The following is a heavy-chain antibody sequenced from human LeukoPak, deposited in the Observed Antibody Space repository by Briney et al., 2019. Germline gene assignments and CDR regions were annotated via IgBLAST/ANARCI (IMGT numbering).Heavy chain of an antibody. CDR3: ARVDYDILTGYKYYFDY. CDR1: GYTFTGYY. CDR2: INPNSGGT. V-gene: IGHV1-2*02. D-gene: IGHD3-9*01. Sequence: ASVKVSCKASGYTFTGYYMHWVRQAPGQGLEWMGWINPNSGGTNYAQKFQGRVTMTRDTSISTAYMELSRLISDDTAVYYCARVDYDILTGYKYYFDYWGQGTLVTVSS. J-gene: IGHJ4*02.